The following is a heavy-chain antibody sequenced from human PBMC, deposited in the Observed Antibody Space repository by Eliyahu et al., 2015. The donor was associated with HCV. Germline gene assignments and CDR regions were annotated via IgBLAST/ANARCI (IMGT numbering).Heavy chain of an antibody. CDR3: AKIYDSSGLIFSRIYYFDY. J-gene: IGHJ4*02. Sequence: EVQLLESGGGLVQPGGSLRLSCAASGFTFSXYAMXWVRQXPGKGLEWVXAISGSGGXTYYADSVKGRFTISRDNSKNTLYLQMNSLRAEDTAVYYCAKIYDSSGLIFSRIYYFDYWGQGTLVTVSS. V-gene: IGHV3-23*01. D-gene: IGHD3-22*01. CDR1: GFTFSXYA. CDR2: ISGSGGXT.